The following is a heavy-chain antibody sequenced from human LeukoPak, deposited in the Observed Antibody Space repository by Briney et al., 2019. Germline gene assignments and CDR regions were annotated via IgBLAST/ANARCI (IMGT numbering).Heavy chain of an antibody. CDR3: ARGSGSGWYHY. CDR1: GGSFSGYY. Sequence: KPSETLSLTCAVYGGSFSGYYWSWIRQPPGKGLEWIGEINHSGSTNYNPSLKSRVTISVDTSKNQFSLKLSSVTAADTAVYYCARGSGSGWYHYWGQGTLVTVSS. J-gene: IGHJ4*02. CDR2: INHSGST. V-gene: IGHV4-34*01. D-gene: IGHD6-19*01.